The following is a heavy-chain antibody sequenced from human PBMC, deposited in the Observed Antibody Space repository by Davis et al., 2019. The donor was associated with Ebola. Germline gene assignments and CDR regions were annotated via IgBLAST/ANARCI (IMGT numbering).Heavy chain of an antibody. V-gene: IGHV3-30*18. CDR1: GFTFSHYG. CDR2: ISYDGSNK. D-gene: IGHD5/OR15-5a*01. CDR3: AKGLRGGIDY. J-gene: IGHJ4*02. Sequence: GESLKISCAASGFTFSHYGMHWVRQAPGKGLEWVAVISYDGSNKYYADSVKGRFTISRDNSKNTLYLQMNSLRAEDTAVYYCAKGLRGGIDYWGQGTLVTVSS.